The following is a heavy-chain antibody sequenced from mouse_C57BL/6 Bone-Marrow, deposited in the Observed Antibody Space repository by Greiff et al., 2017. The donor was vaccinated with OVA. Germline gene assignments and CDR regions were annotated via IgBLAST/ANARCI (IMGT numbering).Heavy chain of an antibody. Sequence: QVQLQQSGAELMKPGASVKLSCKASGYTFTGYWIEWVKQRPGHGLEWIGEILPGSGSTNYNEKFKGKATLTADTSSSTAYMQLSSLTTEDSAIYYCASALVYWYFDVWGTGTTVTVSS. CDR1: GYTFTGYW. V-gene: IGHV1-9*01. J-gene: IGHJ1*03. CDR2: ILPGSGST. CDR3: ASALVYWYFDV.